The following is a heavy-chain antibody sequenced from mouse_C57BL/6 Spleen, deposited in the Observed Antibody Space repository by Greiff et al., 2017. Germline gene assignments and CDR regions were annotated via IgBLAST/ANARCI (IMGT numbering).Heavy chain of an antibody. D-gene: IGHD2-14*01. CDR2: IDPYNGDT. V-gene: IGHV14-4*01. CDR1: GFNINDDY. Sequence: VQLQQSGAELVRPGASVKLSCTASGFNINDDYMHWVKQRPEQGLEWIGWIDPYNGDTEYASKFQGKAPLTADTSSNTAYLQLSSLTSEDTVVYYGTRGLVRRYFDYWGQGTTLTVSS. CDR3: TRGLVRRYFDY. J-gene: IGHJ2*01.